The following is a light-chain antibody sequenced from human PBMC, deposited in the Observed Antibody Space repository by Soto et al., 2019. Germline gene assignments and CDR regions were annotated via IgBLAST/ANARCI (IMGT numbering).Light chain of an antibody. Sequence: QSALTQPPSASGSPGQSVTISCTGTSSDVGGYNYVSWYQQHPVKAPKLMIYEVSTRPSGVPDRFSGSKSGNTASLTVYGPQAEYEADYYCRSSAGSNDVVFGGGTKLTVL. CDR1: SSDVGGYNY. V-gene: IGLV2-8*01. CDR3: RSSAGSNDVV. J-gene: IGLJ2*01. CDR2: EVS.